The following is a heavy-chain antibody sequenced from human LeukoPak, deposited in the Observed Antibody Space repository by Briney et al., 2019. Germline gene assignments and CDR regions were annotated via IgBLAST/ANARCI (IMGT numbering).Heavy chain of an antibody. J-gene: IGHJ4*02. V-gene: IGHV3-7*03. Sequence: GGSLRLFCAASGFTFSSYWMSWVRQAPGKGLEWVANIKQDGSEKYYVDSVKGRFTISRDNAKNSLYLQMNSLRAEDTAVYYCARGWVDWLLFYWGQGTLVTVSS. CDR2: IKQDGSEK. CDR3: ARGWVDWLLFY. CDR1: GFTFSSYW. D-gene: IGHD3-9*01.